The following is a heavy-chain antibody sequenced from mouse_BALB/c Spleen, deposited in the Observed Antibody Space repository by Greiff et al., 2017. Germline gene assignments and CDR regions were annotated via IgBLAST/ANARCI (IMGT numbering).Heavy chain of an antibody. D-gene: IGHD1-1*01. V-gene: IGHV2-9*02. CDR2: IWAGGST. Sequence: VKLMESGPGLVAPSQSLSITCTVSGFSLTSYGVHWVRQPPGKGLEWLGVIWAGGSTNYNSALMSRLSISKDNSKSQVFLKMNSLQTDDTAMYYCAKITTVVGNYAMDYWGQGTSVTVSS. CDR1: GFSLTSYG. CDR3: AKITTVVGNYAMDY. J-gene: IGHJ4*01.